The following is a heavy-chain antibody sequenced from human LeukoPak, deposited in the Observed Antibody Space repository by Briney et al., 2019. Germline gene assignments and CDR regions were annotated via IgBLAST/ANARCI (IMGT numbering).Heavy chain of an antibody. CDR3: AEGREWELLGGALDY. V-gene: IGHV3-30*18. J-gene: IGHJ4*02. CDR2: ISYDGSNK. Sequence: GGSLRLSCAASGFTFSSYGMHWVRQAPGKGLEWVAVISYDGSNKYYADSVKGRFTISRDNSKNTLYLQMNSLRAEDTAVYYCAEGREWELLGGALDYWGQGTLVTVSS. D-gene: IGHD1-26*01. CDR1: GFTFSSYG.